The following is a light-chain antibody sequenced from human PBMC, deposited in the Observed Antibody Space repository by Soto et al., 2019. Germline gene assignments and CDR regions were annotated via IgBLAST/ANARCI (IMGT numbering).Light chain of an antibody. CDR3: QQYNNWLT. CDR2: GAS. V-gene: IGKV3-15*01. J-gene: IGKJ4*01. CDR1: QRVSSN. Sequence: EIVMTQSPATLSVSPGERATLSCRASQRVSSNLAWYQQKPGQAPRLLIYGASTRATGLPARFSGSGSGTEFTLTISSLQSEDFAVYYCQQYNNWLTFGGGTKVEIK.